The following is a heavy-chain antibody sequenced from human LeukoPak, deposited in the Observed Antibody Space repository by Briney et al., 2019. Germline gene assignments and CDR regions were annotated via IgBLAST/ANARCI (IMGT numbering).Heavy chain of an antibody. D-gene: IGHD4-11*01. CDR2: IRYDGSNK. CDR1: GFTFSSYG. V-gene: IGHV3-30*02. J-gene: IGHJ4*02. Sequence: GGSLRLSCAASGFTFSSYGMHWVRQAPGKGLEWVAFIRYDGSNKYYADSVKGRFTISRDNSKNTLYLQMNSLRAEDTAVYYCAKDRSREYSNYGYWGQGTLVTVSS. CDR3: AKDRSREYSNYGY.